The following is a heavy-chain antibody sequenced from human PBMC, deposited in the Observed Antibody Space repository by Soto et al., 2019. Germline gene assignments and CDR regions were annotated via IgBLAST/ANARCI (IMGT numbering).Heavy chain of an antibody. V-gene: IGHV3-21*01. J-gene: IGHJ6*02. Sequence: GGSLRLSCAASGFTFSSYSMNWVRQAPGKGLEWVSSISSSSSYIYYADSVKGRFTISRDNAKNSLYLQMNSLRAEDTAVYYCARDREYSSSSDGMDVWGQGTTVTVSS. CDR3: ARDREYSSSSDGMDV. CDR2: ISSSSSYI. CDR1: GFTFSSYS. D-gene: IGHD6-6*01.